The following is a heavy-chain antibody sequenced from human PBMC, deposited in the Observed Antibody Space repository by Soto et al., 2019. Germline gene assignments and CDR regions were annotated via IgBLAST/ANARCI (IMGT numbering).Heavy chain of an antibody. D-gene: IGHD3-9*01. CDR3: AADATGYPFNWFDP. CDR2: IYYTGYT. Sequence: PSETLSLTCTVSCGSINSEDYYWSWLRQQPGKGLEWIGYIYYTGYTYYNSSLQSRLNISIDTSQSQFSLQLSSVTAADMAVYFCAADATGYPFNWFDPWGQGIPVTVSS. J-gene: IGHJ5*02. CDR1: CGSINSEDYY. V-gene: IGHV4-31*03.